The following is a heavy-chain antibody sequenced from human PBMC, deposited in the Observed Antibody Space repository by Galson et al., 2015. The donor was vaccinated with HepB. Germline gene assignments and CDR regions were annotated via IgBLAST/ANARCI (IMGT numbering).Heavy chain of an antibody. CDR1: GYTFSSYD. V-gene: IGHV1-8*01. Sequence: SGYTFSSYDINWVRQATGQRLEWMGWMNPNSGNTGYAQKFQGRVTMTRNTSISTAYMELSSLTSEDTAVYYCARGRRDKAVAAPAAVLLDYWGQGILVTVSS. CDR3: ARGRRDKAVAAPAAVLLDY. J-gene: IGHJ4*02. D-gene: IGHD6-19*01. CDR2: MNPNSGNT.